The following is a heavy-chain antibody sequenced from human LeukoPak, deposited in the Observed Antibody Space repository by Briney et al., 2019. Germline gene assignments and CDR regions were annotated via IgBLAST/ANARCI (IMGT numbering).Heavy chain of an antibody. J-gene: IGHJ3*02. CDR3: AKAPHDYGDYLAALDI. D-gene: IGHD4-17*01. CDR2: ISGSGGST. V-gene: IGHV3-23*01. Sequence: GGSLILSCAASGFTFSSYAMSWVRQAPGKGLEWVSAISGSGGSTYYADSVKGRFTISRDNSKNTLYLQMNSLRAEDTAVYYCAKAPHDYGDYLAALDIWGQGTMVTVSS. CDR1: GFTFSSYA.